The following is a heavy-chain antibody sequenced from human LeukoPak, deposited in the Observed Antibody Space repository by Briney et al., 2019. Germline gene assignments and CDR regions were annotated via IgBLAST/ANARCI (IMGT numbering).Heavy chain of an antibody. V-gene: IGHV3-7*04. J-gene: IGHJ4*02. CDR1: GFTFSSYW. D-gene: IGHD6-13*01. Sequence: SGGSLRLSCAASGFTFSSYWMSWVRQAPGKGLEWVANIKQDGSDKYYVDSVKGRFTISRDKAKNSLYLQMNSLRAEDTAVYYCARGTIAAAGYYYFDYWGQGTQVTVSS. CDR3: ARGTIAAAGYYYFDY. CDR2: IKQDGSDK.